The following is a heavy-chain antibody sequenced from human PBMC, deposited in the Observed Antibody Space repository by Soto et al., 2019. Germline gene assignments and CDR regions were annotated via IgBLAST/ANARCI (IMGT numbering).Heavy chain of an antibody. CDR3: ATVPYGDYYYYGMDV. J-gene: IGHJ6*02. Sequence: GGSLRLSCAASGFTFSSYWMSWVRQAPGKGLEWVDNIKQDGSEKYYVDSVKGRFTISRDNAKNSLYLQMNSLRAEDTAVYYCATVPYGDYYYYGMDVWGQGTTVTVSS. D-gene: IGHD4-17*01. V-gene: IGHV3-7*03. CDR1: GFTFSSYW. CDR2: IKQDGSEK.